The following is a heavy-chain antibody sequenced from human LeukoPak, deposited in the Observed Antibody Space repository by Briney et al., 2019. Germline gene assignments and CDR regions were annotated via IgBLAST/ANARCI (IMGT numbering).Heavy chain of an antibody. V-gene: IGHV3-30*02. Sequence: GGSLRLSCAASGFTFATYGIHWVRQAPGKGLEWVAFIRYDGTTEYYADSVKGRFTISRDNSKNTLYLQMNSLRSEDTAVYYCARGRQYIAAALYYFDYWGQGTLVTVSS. J-gene: IGHJ4*02. CDR1: GFTFATYG. CDR2: IRYDGTTE. CDR3: ARGRQYIAAALYYFDY. D-gene: IGHD6-13*01.